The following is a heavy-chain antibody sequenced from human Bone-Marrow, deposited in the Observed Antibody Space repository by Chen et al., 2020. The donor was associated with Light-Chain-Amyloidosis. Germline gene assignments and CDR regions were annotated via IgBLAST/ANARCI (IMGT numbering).Heavy chain of an antibody. Sequence: QVQLQESGPRPVTPSQTLSLTRPAYRDPVSTANHYWSWIRQPPGKGLEWIGYIYDSGSTNYNPALKSRVTISVDTSKNQFSLKLYSVTAADTAVYYCATVSSSGWFGATFDYWGQGTLFIVSS. V-gene: IGHV4-61*01. CDR1: RDPVSTANHY. J-gene: IGHJ4*02. D-gene: IGHD6-19*01. CDR2: IYDSGST. CDR3: ATVSSSGWFGATFDY.